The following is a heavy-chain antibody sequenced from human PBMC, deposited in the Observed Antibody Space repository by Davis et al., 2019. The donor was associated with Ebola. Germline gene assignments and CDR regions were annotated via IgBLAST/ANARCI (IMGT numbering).Heavy chain of an antibody. CDR1: GFTFSSHW. D-gene: IGHD1-7*01. CDR2: IRPDGTVQ. Sequence: SPIIPCSASGFTFSSHWMTWVRQAPGKGLEWVADIRPDGTVQNHVDSLRGRFIISRDNARNSLFLQMDSRSVDDTAVYYCARLLGTASTYDYWGQGTLVTVSS. J-gene: IGHJ4*02. V-gene: IGHV3-7*03. CDR3: ARLLGTASTYDY.